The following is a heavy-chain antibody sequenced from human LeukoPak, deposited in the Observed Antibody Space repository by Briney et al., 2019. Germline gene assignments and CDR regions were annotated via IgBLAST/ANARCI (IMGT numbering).Heavy chain of an antibody. J-gene: IGHJ4*02. D-gene: IGHD6-19*01. Sequence: PGGSLRLSCAASGFTFSSYWMSWVRQAPGKGLEWVANIKQDGSEKYYVDSVKGRFTISRDNAKNSLYLQMNSLRAEDTAVYYCAREGIAVAERHFDYWGQGTLVTVSS. CDR2: IKQDGSEK. V-gene: IGHV3-7*01. CDR1: GFTFSSYW. CDR3: AREGIAVAERHFDY.